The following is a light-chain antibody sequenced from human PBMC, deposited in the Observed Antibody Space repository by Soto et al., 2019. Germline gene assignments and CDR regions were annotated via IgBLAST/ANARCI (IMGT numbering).Light chain of an antibody. CDR2: EVN. CDR1: SSDIGAYYY. CDR3: FPFTPTSTQV. Sequence: QSVLTQPASLAGSPGQSISISCTGTSSDIGAYYYVSWFQQHPGKAPKLMISEVNNRPSGVSNRFSGSKSGNTAYLTISGLQVEDEAEYFCFPFTPTSTQVFGKGTKATVL. V-gene: IGLV2-14*01. J-gene: IGLJ1*01.